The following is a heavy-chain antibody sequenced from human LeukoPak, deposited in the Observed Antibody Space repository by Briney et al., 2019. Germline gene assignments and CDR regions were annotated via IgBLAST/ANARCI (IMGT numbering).Heavy chain of an antibody. Sequence: GGSLRLSCATSGFTFNSYSLNWVRQAPGKGLEWVSYISTSSSRIYYVDSVKGRFTISRDNAKTSLYLQMNSLRVEDTAVYYCARGRPHGNDYWGQGTLVTVSS. D-gene: IGHD4-23*01. CDR1: GFTFNSYS. V-gene: IGHV3-48*01. CDR3: ARGRPHGNDY. CDR2: ISTSSSRI. J-gene: IGHJ4*02.